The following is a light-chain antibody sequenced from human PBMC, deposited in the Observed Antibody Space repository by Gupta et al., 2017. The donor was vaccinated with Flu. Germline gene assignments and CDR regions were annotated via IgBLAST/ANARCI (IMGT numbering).Light chain of an antibody. Sequence: SYELTHPPPVSVSAGQTARITCSGDILARSRAYWYQQKPGQAPVVVIYRDTERHSGTPERFSGSASGSTATLTILGVQAEDEADYYCQSSDDSVSYVFGPGTKVTVL. V-gene: IGLV3-25*03. J-gene: IGLJ1*01. CDR2: RDT. CDR3: QSSDDSVSYV. CDR1: ILARSR.